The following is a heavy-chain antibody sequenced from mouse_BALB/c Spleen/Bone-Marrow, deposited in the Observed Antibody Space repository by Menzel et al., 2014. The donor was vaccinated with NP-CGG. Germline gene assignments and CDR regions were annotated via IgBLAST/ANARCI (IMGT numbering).Heavy chain of an antibody. CDR2: INPNSGYT. J-gene: IGHJ2*01. CDR3: ARRVPYHFDY. CDR1: GYTLTSYT. D-gene: IGHD2-10*01. Sequence: QVQLQQSAAELARPGASVKMSCNASGYTLTSYTMHWVKQRPGQGLEWIGYINPNSGYTEYNQNFKDKATLTTDTSSSTAYLQLSSLTSEDSAVYYCARRVPYHFDYWGQGTTLTVSS. V-gene: IGHV1-4*02.